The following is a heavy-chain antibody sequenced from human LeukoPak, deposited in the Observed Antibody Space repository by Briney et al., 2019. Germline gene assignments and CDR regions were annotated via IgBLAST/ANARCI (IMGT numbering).Heavy chain of an antibody. Sequence: SETLSLTCAVYGGSFSGYYWSWIRQPPGKGLEWIGEINHSGSTNYNPSLKSRVTISVDTSKNQFSLKLSSVTAADTAVYYCARGGYCSGGSCQHFDYWGQGTLVTVSS. CDR1: GGSFSGYY. J-gene: IGHJ4*02. CDR3: ARGGYCSGGSCQHFDY. V-gene: IGHV4-34*01. CDR2: INHSGST. D-gene: IGHD2-15*01.